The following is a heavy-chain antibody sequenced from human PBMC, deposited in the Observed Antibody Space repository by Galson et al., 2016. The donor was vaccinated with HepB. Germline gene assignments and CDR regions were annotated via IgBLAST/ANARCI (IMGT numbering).Heavy chain of an antibody. J-gene: IGHJ6*02. D-gene: IGHD3-10*01. CDR3: ARMNDGSGSYYKSMDV. V-gene: IGHV5-10-1*01. CDR2: IDTSDSYT. CDR1: GYSFTSYW. Sequence: QSGAEVKKPGESLRISCKGSGYSFTSYWISWVRQMPGKGLEWMGMIDTSDSYTNYSPSFQGHVTISLDKSISAAYLQWTSLKASDTAMYYCARMNDGSGSYYKSMDVWGQGTTVTVPS.